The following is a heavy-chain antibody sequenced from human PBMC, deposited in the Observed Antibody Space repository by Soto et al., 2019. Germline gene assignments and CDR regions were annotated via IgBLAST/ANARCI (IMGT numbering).Heavy chain of an antibody. J-gene: IGHJ4*02. Sequence: SVKVSCKASGGTFSSYAISWVRQAPGQGLEWMGGIIPIFGTANYAQKFQGRVTITADESTSTAYMELSSLRSEDTAVYYCASNDSSGYYLYYFDYWGRGTLVTVSS. D-gene: IGHD3-22*01. CDR3: ASNDSSGYYLYYFDY. V-gene: IGHV1-69*13. CDR2: IIPIFGTA. CDR1: GGTFSSYA.